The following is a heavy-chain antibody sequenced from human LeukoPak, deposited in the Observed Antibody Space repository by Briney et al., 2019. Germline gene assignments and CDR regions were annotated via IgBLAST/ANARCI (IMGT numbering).Heavy chain of an antibody. CDR1: GGSISSSSYY. Sequence: SETLSLTCTVSGGSISSSSYYWGWIRQPPGKGLEWIGSIYYSGSTYYNPSLKSRVTISVDTSKNQFSLKLSSVTAADTAVYYCARARPLDFDYWGQGTLVTVSS. CDR3: ARARPLDFDY. V-gene: IGHV4-39*01. J-gene: IGHJ4*02. CDR2: IYYSGST.